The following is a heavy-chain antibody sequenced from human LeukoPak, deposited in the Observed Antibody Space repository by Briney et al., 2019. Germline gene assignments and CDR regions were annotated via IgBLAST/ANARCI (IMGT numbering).Heavy chain of an antibody. Sequence: PGGSLRLSCAASGLTFSAYGMTWVGQAPGGGRGGVSFISGSGTNTYYADSVKGRFTISRDNSKNTLYLQMNSLRAEDTAVYYCTNHFDSSGRPRGGFDYWGQGTLVTVSS. J-gene: IGHJ4*02. V-gene: IGHV3-23*01. CDR1: GLTFSAYG. CDR3: TNHFDSSGRPRGGFDY. D-gene: IGHD3-22*01. CDR2: ISGSGTNT.